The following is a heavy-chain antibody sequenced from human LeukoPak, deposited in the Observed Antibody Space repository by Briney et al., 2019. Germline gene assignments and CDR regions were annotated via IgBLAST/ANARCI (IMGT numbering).Heavy chain of an antibody. CDR3: AKWMVRRDFWSGAFDI. V-gene: IGHV3-23*01. D-gene: IGHD3-3*01. CDR2: ISGSGYNS. CDR1: GFTFSSYA. J-gene: IGHJ3*02. Sequence: GGSLRLSCAASGFTFSSYAMTWVRQAPGKGLEWVSAISGSGYNSYYADSVKGRFTISSDNSKNTLFLQMNSLRGEDTAIYYCAKWMVRRDFWSGAFDIWGQGTMVTV.